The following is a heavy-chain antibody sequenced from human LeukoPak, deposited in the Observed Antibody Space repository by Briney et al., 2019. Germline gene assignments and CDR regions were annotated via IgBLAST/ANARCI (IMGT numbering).Heavy chain of an antibody. J-gene: IGHJ4*02. CDR1: GGSISSYY. Sequence: PSETLSLTCTVSGGSISSYYWSWIRQPPGKGLEWIGSIYYSGSTYYNPSLKSRVTISVDTSKNQFSLKLGSVTAADTAVYYCARGSSMSYYDSSGYRYYFDYWGQGTLVTVSS. CDR2: IYYSGST. D-gene: IGHD3-22*01. V-gene: IGHV4-39*01. CDR3: ARGSSMSYYDSSGYRYYFDY.